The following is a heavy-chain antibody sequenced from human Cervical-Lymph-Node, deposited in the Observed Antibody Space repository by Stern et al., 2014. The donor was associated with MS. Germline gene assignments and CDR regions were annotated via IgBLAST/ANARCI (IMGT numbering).Heavy chain of an antibody. J-gene: IGHJ1*01. CDR2: LIIIFDTA. D-gene: IGHD3-22*01. CDR1: GGTFSNYA. CDR3: ARASERSGYYPDYFQY. V-gene: IGHV1-69*01. Sequence: VQLVQSGPEVKKPGSSVKVSCKASGGTFSNYAISWVRQAPGQVLEWMGGLIIIFDTANYAQKFQGRVTISADESTSTAYMELSSLRSEDTAVYYCARASERSGYYPDYFQYWGQGTPVTVSS.